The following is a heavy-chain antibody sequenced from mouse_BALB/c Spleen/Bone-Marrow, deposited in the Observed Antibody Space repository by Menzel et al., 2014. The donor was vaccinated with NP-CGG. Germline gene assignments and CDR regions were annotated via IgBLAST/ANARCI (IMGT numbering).Heavy chain of an antibody. CDR2: IDPANGNT. Sequence: VQLQQSGAKLVKPGASVKLSCTASGFNIKDTYMHWVKQRPEQGLEWIGRIDPANGNTKYDPKFQGKATITADTSSNTAYLQHSSLTAEDSAVYVCARYYYGSSLFDYWGQGTTLTVSS. CDR3: ARYYYGSSLFDY. CDR1: GFNIKDTY. D-gene: IGHD1-1*01. J-gene: IGHJ2*01. V-gene: IGHV14-3*02.